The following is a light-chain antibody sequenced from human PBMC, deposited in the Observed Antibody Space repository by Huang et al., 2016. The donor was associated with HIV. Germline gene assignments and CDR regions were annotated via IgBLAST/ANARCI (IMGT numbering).Light chain of an antibody. CDR2: GAS. CDR3: QNCGTSPIT. CDR1: QSVSTYY. V-gene: IGKV3-20*01. Sequence: ETVLTQSPGTLSLSPGERATLSCRASQSVSTYYLAWYQQKPGQAPRLLIYGASSRATGIPDRFSGSGSGTDFTLTISRLEPEDFAVYYCQNCGTSPITFGQGTRLEMK. J-gene: IGKJ5*01.